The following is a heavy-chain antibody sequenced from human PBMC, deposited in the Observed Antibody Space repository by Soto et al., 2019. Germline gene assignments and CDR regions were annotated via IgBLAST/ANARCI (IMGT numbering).Heavy chain of an antibody. V-gene: IGHV1-8*01. D-gene: IGHD6-13*01. CDR3: ARGNEGSWHALGFY. Sequence: QVQLVQSGAEVKKPGASVKVSCKASGYTFTSYDINWERQATGQGLEWMGWMNPNSGNTGYAQNFQGSDTMTSYTSISTANMELSSLRSEAPAVDYCARGNEGSWHALGFYWGQGTLVTVSS. J-gene: IGHJ4*02. CDR1: GYTFTSYD. CDR2: MNPNSGNT.